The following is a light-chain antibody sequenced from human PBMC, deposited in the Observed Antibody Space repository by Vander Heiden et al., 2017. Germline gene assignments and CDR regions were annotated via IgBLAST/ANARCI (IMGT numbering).Light chain of an antibody. V-gene: IGLV3-25*03. J-gene: IGLJ3*02. CDR3: QSADSSGTYRWV. CDR2: KDS. CDR1: ALTKQY. Sequence: SYELTQPPPVSVSPGPTARITCPGDALTKQYAYWYQQKPGQAPVLVIYKDSERPSGSPERFSGSSSGTTGTLTISGVQAEDEADYYCQSADSSGTYRWVFGGGTKLTVL.